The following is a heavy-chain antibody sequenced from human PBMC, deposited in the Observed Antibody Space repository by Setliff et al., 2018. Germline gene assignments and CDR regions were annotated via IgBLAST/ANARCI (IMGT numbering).Heavy chain of an antibody. V-gene: IGHV3-43D*04. Sequence: LRLSCSTSGFTFDDYAMHWVRQAPGKGLEWVSLISWDGTRTNYVDSLKGRVTISRDNSKNSLFLQMNSLRVEDTALYYCVKDTGNGGNTGLDYWGQGTLVTVSS. CDR1: GFTFDDYA. D-gene: IGHD2-15*01. CDR2: ISWDGTRT. CDR3: VKDTGNGGNTGLDY. J-gene: IGHJ4*02.